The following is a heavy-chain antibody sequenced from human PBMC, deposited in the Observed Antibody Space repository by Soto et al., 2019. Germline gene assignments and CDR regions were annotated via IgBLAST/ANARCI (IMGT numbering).Heavy chain of an antibody. D-gene: IGHD6-6*01. CDR2: IDSRGRTL. CDR3: ARQAARNYIDS. V-gene: IGHV3-11*01. Sequence: GGSLRLSCVASGFAFSDYSMSWIRQAPGKGLEWLAFIDSRGRTLSYADSVRGRFTISRDNAENSVYLQMDSLRADDTAVYYCARQAARNYIDSWGQGNSVTVSS. J-gene: IGHJ4*02. CDR1: GFAFSDYS.